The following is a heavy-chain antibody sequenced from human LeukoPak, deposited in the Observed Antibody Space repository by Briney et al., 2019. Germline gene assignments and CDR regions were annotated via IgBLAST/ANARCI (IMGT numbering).Heavy chain of an antibody. D-gene: IGHD6-19*01. CDR2: INPNSGGT. Sequence: ASVTVSCKASGYTFTGYYMHWVRQAPGQGLEWMGWINPNSGGTNYAQKFQGRVTMTRDKSISTAYMELSRLRSDDTAVYYCATDSSGWYVGDFDPWGQGTLVTVSS. CDR3: ATDSSGWYVGDFDP. CDR1: GYTFTGYY. J-gene: IGHJ5*02. V-gene: IGHV1-2*02.